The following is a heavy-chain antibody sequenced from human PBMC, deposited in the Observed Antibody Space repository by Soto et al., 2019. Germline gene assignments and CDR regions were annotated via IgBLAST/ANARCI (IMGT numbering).Heavy chain of an antibody. CDR3: ARAYYYDSSGYYGPVGTFQY. CDR1: GFTSSSYS. J-gene: IGHJ4*02. CDR2: ISSSSSYI. V-gene: IGHV3-21*01. D-gene: IGHD3-22*01. Sequence: PGGSLRLSCAASGFTSSSYSMNWVRQAPGRGLEWVSSISSSSSYIYYADSVKGRFTISRDNAKNSLYLQMNSLRAEDTAVYYCARAYYYDSSGYYGPVGTFQYWGQGTLVTVSS.